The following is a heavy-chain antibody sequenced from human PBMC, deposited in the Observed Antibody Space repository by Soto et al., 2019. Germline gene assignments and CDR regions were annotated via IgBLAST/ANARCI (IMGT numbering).Heavy chain of an antibody. Sequence: GGSLRLSCAASGFNFGVFGMHWVRQAPGKGLEWLSVLSYEGSKKHYADSVRGRFTITRDNSKNTVYLQMDSLRVDDTAMYYCVRDLALMADYWGQGTLVTVSS. D-gene: IGHD3-16*01. CDR1: GFNFGVFG. J-gene: IGHJ4*02. CDR2: LSYEGSKK. V-gene: IGHV3-30*03. CDR3: VRDLALMADY.